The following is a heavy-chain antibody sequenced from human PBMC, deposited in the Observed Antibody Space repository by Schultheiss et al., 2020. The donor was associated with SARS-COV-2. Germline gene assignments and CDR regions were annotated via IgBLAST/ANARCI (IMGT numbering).Heavy chain of an antibody. CDR2: IYYSGST. CDR3: ARGREDDWYFDL. J-gene: IGHJ2*01. Sequence: SETLSLTCTVSGGSISSYYWSWIRQHPGKGLEWIGYIYYSGSTYYNPSLKSRVTISVDTSKNQFSLKLSSVTAADTAVYYCARGREDDWYFDLWGPGTLVTVSS. CDR1: GGSISSYY. V-gene: IGHV4-59*01. D-gene: IGHD1-26*01.